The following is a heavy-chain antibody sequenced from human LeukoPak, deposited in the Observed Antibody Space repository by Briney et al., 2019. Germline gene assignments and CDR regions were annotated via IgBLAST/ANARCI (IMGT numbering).Heavy chain of an antibody. CDR3: ARYGYSHLYFDY. CDR1: GYTFTSYG. D-gene: IGHD3-22*01. J-gene: IGHJ4*02. CDR2: ISAYNGNT. Sequence: ASVKVSCKASGYTFTSYGISWVRQAPGQGLEWMGWISAYNGNTNYAQKLQGGVTMTTDTSTSTAYMKLRSLRSDDTAVYYCARYGYSHLYFDYWGQGTLVTVSS. V-gene: IGHV1-18*01.